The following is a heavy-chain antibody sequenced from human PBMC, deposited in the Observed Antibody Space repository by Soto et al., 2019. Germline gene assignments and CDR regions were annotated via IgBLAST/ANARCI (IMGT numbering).Heavy chain of an antibody. CDR1: GGSILDSTYY. CDR2: IFYSGGT. D-gene: IGHD1-26*01. J-gene: IGHJ5*02. Sequence: SETLSLTCTVSGGSILDSTYYWAWIRQSPGKGLEWIGTIFYSGGTFYTPSLKSRVTMSVDTSNNQFSLKLSSVTAADTAVYYCARAPGYSGNWFDPWGQGTLVTISS. CDR3: ARAPGYSGNWFDP. V-gene: IGHV4-39*02.